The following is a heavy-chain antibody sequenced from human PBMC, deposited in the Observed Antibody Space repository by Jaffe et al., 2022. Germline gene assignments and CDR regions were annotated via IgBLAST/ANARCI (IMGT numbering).Heavy chain of an antibody. Sequence: QVQLQESGPGLVKPSQTLSLTCTVSGGSISSGSYYWSWIRQPAGKGLEWIGRIYTSGSTNYNPSLKSRVTISVDTSKNQFSLKLSSVTAADTAVYYCASASYYYDSSGYPNLAEYFQHWGQGTLVTVSS. CDR2: IYTSGST. D-gene: IGHD3-22*01. CDR1: GGSISSGSYY. V-gene: IGHV4-61*02. J-gene: IGHJ1*01. CDR3: ASASYYYDSSGYPNLAEYFQH.